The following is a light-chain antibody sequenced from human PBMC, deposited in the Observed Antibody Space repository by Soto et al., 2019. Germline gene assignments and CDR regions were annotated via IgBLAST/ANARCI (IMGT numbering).Light chain of an antibody. CDR1: QDISNY. CDR2: DAS. J-gene: IGKJ1*01. V-gene: IGKV1-33*01. Sequence: DIQMTQSPSSLSASVGDRVTITCQASQDISNYLNWYQQKPGKAPKLLIYDASNLETGVPSRFCGSGSWKDFTFTISSLQPEDIATYYCQQYDNLPPLTFGQGTKVEIK. CDR3: QQYDNLPPLT.